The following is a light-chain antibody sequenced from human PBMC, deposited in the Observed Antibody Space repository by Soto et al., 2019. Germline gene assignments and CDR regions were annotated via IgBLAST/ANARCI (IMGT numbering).Light chain of an antibody. CDR3: RSYAGSYSYV. V-gene: IGLV2-11*01. CDR1: SSDVGGYNY. J-gene: IGLJ1*01. CDR2: DVT. Sequence: QSVLTQPRSVSGCPGQSVAISCTGTSSDVGGYNYVSWYQQHPGKAPKLIIYDVTKRPSGVPDRFSGSSSGNTASLTISGLQAEDEADYFCRSYAGSYSYVFGTGTKVTVL.